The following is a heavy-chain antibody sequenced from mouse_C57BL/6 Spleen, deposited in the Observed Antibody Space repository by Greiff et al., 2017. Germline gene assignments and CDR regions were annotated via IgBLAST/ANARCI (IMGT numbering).Heavy chain of an antibody. CDR1: GYSITSGYY. D-gene: IGHD2-4*01. Sequence: EVKLVESGPGLVKPSQSLSLTCSVTGYSITSGYYWNWIRQFPGNKLEWMGYISYDGSNNYNPSLKNRISITRDTSKNQFFLKLNSVTTEDTATYYCATYDYAGAYWGQGTLVTVSA. CDR2: ISYDGSN. V-gene: IGHV3-6*01. CDR3: ATYDYAGAY. J-gene: IGHJ3*01.